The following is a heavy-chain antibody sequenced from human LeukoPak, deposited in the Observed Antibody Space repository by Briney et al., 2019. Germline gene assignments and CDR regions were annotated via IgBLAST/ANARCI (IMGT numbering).Heavy chain of an antibody. V-gene: IGHV4-59*05. Sequence: PSETLSLTCTVSGGSISSYYWSWIRQPPGKGLELIGSIYYSGFTYYNPSLKSRVTISVDTSKNQFSLKLSSVTAADTAVYYCARGVGGSYGWFDPWGQGALVTVSS. D-gene: IGHD1-26*01. J-gene: IGHJ5*02. CDR2: IYYSGFT. CDR3: ARGVGGSYGWFDP. CDR1: GGSISSYY.